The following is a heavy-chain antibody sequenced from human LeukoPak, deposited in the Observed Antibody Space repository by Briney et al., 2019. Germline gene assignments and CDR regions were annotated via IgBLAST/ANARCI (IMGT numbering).Heavy chain of an antibody. D-gene: IGHD2-15*01. J-gene: IGHJ5*02. CDR1: GYTFINHD. CDR2: MNPNSGNT. V-gene: IGHV1-8*01. CDR3: ARARDCSGGNCHVWLDP. Sequence: ASVKVSCTAFGYTFINHDIHWVRQAPGQGLEWMGWMNPNSGNTGYAQKFQGRVTMTRNTSIRTAYMDLSSLTYDDTAVYFCARARDCSGGNCHVWLDPWGQGTLVTVSS.